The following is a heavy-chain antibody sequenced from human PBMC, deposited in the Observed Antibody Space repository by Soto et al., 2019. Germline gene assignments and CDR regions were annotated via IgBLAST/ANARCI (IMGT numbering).Heavy chain of an antibody. CDR2: MNPNSGNT. Sequence: GASVKVSCKASGYTFTSYDINWVRQATGQGLEGMGWMNPNSGNTGYAQKFQGRVTMTRNTSISTAYMELSSLRSEDTAVYYCARALRFLEWLLLGYYYGMDVWGQGTTVTVSS. V-gene: IGHV1-8*01. D-gene: IGHD3-3*01. CDR1: GYTFTSYD. CDR3: ARALRFLEWLLLGYYYGMDV. J-gene: IGHJ6*02.